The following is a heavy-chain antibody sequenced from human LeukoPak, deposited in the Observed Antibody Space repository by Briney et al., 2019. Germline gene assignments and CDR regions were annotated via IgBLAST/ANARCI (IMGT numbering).Heavy chain of an antibody. CDR2: IYYSGST. D-gene: IGHD3-10*01. Sequence: SETLSLTCTVSGGSISSSSYYWGWIRQPPGKGLEWIGSIYYSGSTYYNPSLKSRVTISVDTSKNQFSLKLSSVTAEDTAVYYCARGAKFGEFWYMDVWGKGTTVTVSS. CDR1: GGSISSSSYY. CDR3: ARGAKFGEFWYMDV. J-gene: IGHJ6*03. V-gene: IGHV4-39*07.